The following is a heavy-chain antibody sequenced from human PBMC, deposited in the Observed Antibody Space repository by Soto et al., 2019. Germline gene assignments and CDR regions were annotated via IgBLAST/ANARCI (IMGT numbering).Heavy chain of an antibody. J-gene: IGHJ6*02. CDR1: GFTFSGYW. CDR2: IKQDGSEE. Sequence: GGSLRLSCAVSGFTFSGYWMSWVRQAPGKGLEWVANIKQDGSEEYYVHSVKGRFTISRDNAKKSLYLQMNSLRAEDTAVYYCARDASVSRPYNDFWSGPIMDVWGQGTTVTVSS. CDR3: ARDASVSRPYNDFWSGPIMDV. D-gene: IGHD3-3*01. V-gene: IGHV3-7*01.